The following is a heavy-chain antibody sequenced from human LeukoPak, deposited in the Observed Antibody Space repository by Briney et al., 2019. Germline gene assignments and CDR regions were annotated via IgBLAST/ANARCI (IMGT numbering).Heavy chain of an antibody. Sequence: GGSLRLSCVASGFTFSDYWMSWVRQAPGKGLEWVANIKQDGSEKYYVDSVKGRFTVSRDNAKNSLYLQMNSLRAEDTAVYYCARSPAFDYWGQGTLVTVSS. CDR3: ARSPAFDY. V-gene: IGHV3-7*01. CDR2: IKQDGSEK. J-gene: IGHJ4*02. D-gene: IGHD6-25*01. CDR1: GFTFSDYW.